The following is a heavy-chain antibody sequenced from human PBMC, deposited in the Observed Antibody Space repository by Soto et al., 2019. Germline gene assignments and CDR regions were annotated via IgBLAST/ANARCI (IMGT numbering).Heavy chain of an antibody. CDR2: IYYSGNT. J-gene: IGHJ4*02. CDR3: ARRPYSSGWSYFDY. Sequence: PSETLSLTCTVSGGSISSSSYYWGWFRQPPGKGLEWIGSIYYSGNTYYNPSLKSRVTISVDTSRNQFSLKMSSVTAADTAVFYCARRPYSSGWSYFDYWGRGTLVTVS. V-gene: IGHV4-39*01. CDR1: GGSISSSSYY. D-gene: IGHD6-19*01.